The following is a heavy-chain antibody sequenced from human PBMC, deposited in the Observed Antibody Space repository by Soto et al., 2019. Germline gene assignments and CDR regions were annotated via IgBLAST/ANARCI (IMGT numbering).Heavy chain of an antibody. CDR1: GVTFSRYG. J-gene: IGHJ6*02. Sequence: GGSLRLPSGTSGVTFSRYGMHWVRQAPGKGLEWVAVIWYDGSNKYYADSVKGRFTISRDNSKNTLYLQMNSLRAEDTAVYYCARDGHILYYGSTKDYYYYGMDVWGQGTTVTVSS. CDR3: ARDGHILYYGSTKDYYYYGMDV. CDR2: IWYDGSNK. D-gene: IGHD3-10*01. V-gene: IGHV3-33*01.